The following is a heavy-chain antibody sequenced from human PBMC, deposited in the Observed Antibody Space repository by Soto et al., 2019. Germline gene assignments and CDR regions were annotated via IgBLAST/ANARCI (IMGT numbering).Heavy chain of an antibody. CDR3: ARDRVDCSGGNCWRSVEDT. Sequence: QVQLVQSGAEVKKPGASVKVSCKASGYTFTIYYMHWVRQAPGQGLEWMGIIDPSGGGTSYAQKCQGRITMTRDTSTSTVDMELSSLRSEDTAVYYCARDRVDCSGGNCWRSVEDTWGQGTLVTVSS. CDR1: GYTFTIYY. J-gene: IGHJ5*02. CDR2: IDPSGGGT. D-gene: IGHD2-15*01. V-gene: IGHV1-46*01.